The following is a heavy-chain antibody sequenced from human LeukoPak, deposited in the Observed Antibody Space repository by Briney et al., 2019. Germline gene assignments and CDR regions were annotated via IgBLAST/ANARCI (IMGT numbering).Heavy chain of an antibody. CDR1: GFTFDDYA. Sequence: GGSLRLSCAASGFTFDDYAMHWVRQAPGKGLEWVSGISWNSGSIGYADSVKGRFTISRDSAKNSLYLQMNSLRAEDTALYYCAKDIGYYDSSGYYSDAFDIWGQGTMVTVSS. V-gene: IGHV3-9*01. D-gene: IGHD3-22*01. CDR3: AKDIGYYDSSGYYSDAFDI. J-gene: IGHJ3*02. CDR2: ISWNSGSI.